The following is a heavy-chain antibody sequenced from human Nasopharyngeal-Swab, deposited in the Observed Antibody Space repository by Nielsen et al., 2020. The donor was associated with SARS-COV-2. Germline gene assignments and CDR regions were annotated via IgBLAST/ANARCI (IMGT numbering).Heavy chain of an antibody. CDR2: IYHSGST. Sequence: WIRQPPGKGLEWIGEIYHSGSTNYNPSLKSRVTISVDTSKNQFSLKLSSVTAADTAVYYCARAPPYYDFWSGYYKGWFDPWGQGTLVTVSS. D-gene: IGHD3-3*01. J-gene: IGHJ5*02. V-gene: IGHV4-34*01. CDR3: ARAPPYYDFWSGYYKGWFDP.